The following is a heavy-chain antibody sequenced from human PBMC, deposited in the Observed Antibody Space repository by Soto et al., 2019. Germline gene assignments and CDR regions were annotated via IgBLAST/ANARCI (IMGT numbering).Heavy chain of an antibody. J-gene: IGHJ4*02. CDR1: DGSLTEYH. CDR3: ARGQSAVDVFFPTPVPFDF. D-gene: IGHD1-1*01. Sequence: TSETLSLTCVVYDGSLTEYHWSWVRQTPGKGLEWIGEVSHHGTSHYNPSLGSRVIMSFDTSKDQFSLTLQSVTAADTGIYYCARGQSAVDVFFPTPVPFDFWGQGTPVTVSS. V-gene: IGHV4-34*01. CDR2: VSHHGTS.